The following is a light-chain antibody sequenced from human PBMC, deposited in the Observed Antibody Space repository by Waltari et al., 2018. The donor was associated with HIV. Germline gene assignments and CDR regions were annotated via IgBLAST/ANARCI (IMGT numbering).Light chain of an antibody. CDR2: ANI. CDR1: TSNIGARYD. Sequence: QSVLTQPPSVSGAPGQRVTISCTGSTSNIGARYDVHWYQHLPGAAPNLLIYANINRPSGVPDRFAGSKSGTSASLVITGLQAEDEADYYCQSYDSSLTHVVFGGGTKLTVL. J-gene: IGLJ2*01. CDR3: QSYDSSLTHVV. V-gene: IGLV1-40*01.